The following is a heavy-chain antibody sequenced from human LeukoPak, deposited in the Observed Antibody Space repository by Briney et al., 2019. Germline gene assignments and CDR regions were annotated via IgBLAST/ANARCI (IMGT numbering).Heavy chain of an antibody. CDR2: ISYDGSNR. CDR1: GFTFSSYA. CDR3: ARDPEQRVREEFDY. Sequence: GGSLRLSCAASGFTFSSYAMHWVRQAPGKGLEWVAVISYDGSNRYYADSVKGRFTISRDNSKNTLYLQMNSLRAEDTAVYYCARDPEQRVREEFDYWGQGTLVTVSS. D-gene: IGHD3-10*01. J-gene: IGHJ4*02. V-gene: IGHV3-30*01.